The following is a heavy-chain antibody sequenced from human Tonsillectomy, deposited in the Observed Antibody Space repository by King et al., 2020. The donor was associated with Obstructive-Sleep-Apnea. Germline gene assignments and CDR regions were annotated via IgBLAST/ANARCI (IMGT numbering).Heavy chain of an antibody. Sequence: VQLVESGGALVKPGGSLRLSCAASGITFSNAWMSWVRQAPGKGLEWVGRIKSKTAGGTTDYAAPVEDRITIPRDDSNNTLYLQMNSLKTEDTAVYYCTTYWGSRKGTDYWGQGTLVTVSS. D-gene: IGHD7-27*01. J-gene: IGHJ4*02. CDR2: IKSKTAGGTT. CDR3: TTYWGSRKGTDY. CDR1: GITFSNAW. V-gene: IGHV3-15*02.